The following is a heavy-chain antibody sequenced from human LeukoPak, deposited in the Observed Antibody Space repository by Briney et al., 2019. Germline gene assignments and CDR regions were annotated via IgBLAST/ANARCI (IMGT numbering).Heavy chain of an antibody. Sequence: SETLSLTCTVSDYSISSAYYWGWIRQPPGKGLEWIGSLYHSGSTYYNPSLKGRVTISVDTSKNQFSLKLSSVTAADTAVYYCARYQMLHNWFDPWGQGTPVTVSS. CDR3: ARYQMLHNWFDP. D-gene: IGHD2-2*01. V-gene: IGHV4-38-2*02. J-gene: IGHJ5*02. CDR1: DYSISSAYY. CDR2: LYHSGST.